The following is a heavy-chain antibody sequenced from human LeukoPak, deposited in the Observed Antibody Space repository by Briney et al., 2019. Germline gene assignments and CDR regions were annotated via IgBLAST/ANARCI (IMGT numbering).Heavy chain of an antibody. J-gene: IGHJ4*02. Sequence: PSETLSLTCAVYGGSFSGYYWSWIRQPPGKGLEWVGEINHSGSTNYNPSLKSRVTISVDTSKNQFSLKLSSVTAADTAVYYCARGETHYDYVWGSYRYTGASAAYYFDYWGQGTLVTVSS. CDR2: INHSGST. D-gene: IGHD3-16*02. CDR3: ARGETHYDYVWGSYRYTGASAAYYFDY. CDR1: GGSFSGYY. V-gene: IGHV4-34*01.